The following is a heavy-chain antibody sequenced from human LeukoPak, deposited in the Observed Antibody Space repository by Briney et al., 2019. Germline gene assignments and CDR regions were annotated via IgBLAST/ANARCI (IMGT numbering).Heavy chain of an antibody. CDR3: ARPYCGGDCNFDY. V-gene: IGHV1-2*06. Sequence: GASVKVSCKASGYTFTGYYMHWVRQAPGQGLEWMGRINPNSGGTNYAQKFQGRVTMTRDTSSSTAYMELSRLRSDDTAVYYCARPYCGGDCNFDYWGQGTQVTVSS. CDR1: GYTFTGYY. CDR2: INPNSGGT. D-gene: IGHD2-21*02. J-gene: IGHJ4*02.